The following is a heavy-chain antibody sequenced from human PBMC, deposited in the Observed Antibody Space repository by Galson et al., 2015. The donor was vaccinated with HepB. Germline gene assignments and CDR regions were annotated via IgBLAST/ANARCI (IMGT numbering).Heavy chain of an antibody. D-gene: IGHD3-22*01. CDR3: ARESHLYYYDSSGYYHYDY. V-gene: IGHV4-4*07. CDR2: IYTSGST. CDR1: GGSISSYY. J-gene: IGHJ4*02. Sequence: ETLSLTCTVSGGSISSYYWSWIRQPAGKGLEWIGRIYTSGSTNYNPSLKSRVTMSVDTSKNQFSLKLSSVTAADTAVYYCARESHLYYYDSSGYYHYDYWGQGTLVTVSS.